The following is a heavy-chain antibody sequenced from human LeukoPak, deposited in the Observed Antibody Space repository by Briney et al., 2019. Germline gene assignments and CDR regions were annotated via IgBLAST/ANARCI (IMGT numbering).Heavy chain of an antibody. CDR3: TKASGYCSSTTSWYLYFDY. V-gene: IGHV3-23*01. Sequence: GESLRLSCADTGFNFSSYAMSWVRQAPGQGLEWVSGINNSGGSTYYADSVEGRFTISRDNPKTTLYLQMNSLIDMDTAVYYCTKASGYCSSTTSWYLYFDYWGQGTLVTVSS. CDR1: GFNFSSYA. CDR2: INNSGGST. J-gene: IGHJ4*03. D-gene: IGHD2-2*01.